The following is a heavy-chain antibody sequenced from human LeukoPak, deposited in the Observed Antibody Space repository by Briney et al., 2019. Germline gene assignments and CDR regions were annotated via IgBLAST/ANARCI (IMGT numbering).Heavy chain of an antibody. CDR3: ARPYQYYDFWSGYSSYFDY. J-gene: IGHJ4*02. CDR1: GYTFTSYD. Sequence: ASVKVSCKASGYTFTSYDINWVRQATGQGLEWMGWMNPNGGNTGYAQKFQGRVTMTRNTSISTAYMELSSLRSEDTAVYYCARPYQYYDFWSGYSSYFDYWGQGTLVTVSS. D-gene: IGHD3-3*01. V-gene: IGHV1-8*01. CDR2: MNPNGGNT.